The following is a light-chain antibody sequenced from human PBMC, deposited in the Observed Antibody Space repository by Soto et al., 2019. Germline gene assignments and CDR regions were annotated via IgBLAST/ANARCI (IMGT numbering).Light chain of an antibody. CDR3: AAWDDSLSGVV. CDR1: SSNIGSNY. J-gene: IGLJ2*01. V-gene: IGLV1-47*01. CDR2: RNN. Sequence: QSVLIQSPSASGTPGQRVTISCSGSSSNIGSNYVYWYQQLPGTAPKLLIYRNNQRPSGVPDRFSGSKSGTSASLAISGLRSEDEADYYCAAWDDSLSGVVFGGGTKLTVL.